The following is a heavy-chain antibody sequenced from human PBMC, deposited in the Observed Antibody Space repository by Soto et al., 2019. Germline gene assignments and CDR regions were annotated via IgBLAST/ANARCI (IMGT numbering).Heavy chain of an antibody. J-gene: IGHJ4*02. Sequence: GGSLRLSCAASGFTFSSSSMNWVRQAPGKELEWVSSISSTSDYIDYADSVKGRFTISRDNAKNSLYLQMNSLRAEDTAVYYCARDPSYYGWEIYYYFDCWGQGTLVTVSS. CDR2: ISSTSDYI. CDR1: GFTFSSSS. CDR3: ARDPSYYGWEIYYYFDC. D-gene: IGHD3-10*01. V-gene: IGHV3-21*01.